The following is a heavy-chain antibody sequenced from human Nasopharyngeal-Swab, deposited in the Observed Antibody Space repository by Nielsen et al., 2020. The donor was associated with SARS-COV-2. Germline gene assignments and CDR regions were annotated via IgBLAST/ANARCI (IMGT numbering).Heavy chain of an antibody. CDR2: ISSSSSTI. V-gene: IGHV3-48*02. CDR3: ARDKYSSSWYPNWYFDL. CDR1: GFTFSSYS. D-gene: IGHD6-13*01. J-gene: IGHJ2*01. Sequence: GGSLRLSCAASGFTFSSYSMNWVRQAPGKGLEWVSYISSSSSTIYYADSVKGRFTISRDNAKNSLYLQMNSLRDEDTAVYYCARDKYSSSWYPNWYFDLWGRGTLVTVSS.